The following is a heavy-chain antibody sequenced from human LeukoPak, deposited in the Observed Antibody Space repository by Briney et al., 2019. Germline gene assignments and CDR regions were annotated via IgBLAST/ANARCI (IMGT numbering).Heavy chain of an antibody. CDR2: IYYSGST. CDR3: ARLGRRHAFDI. D-gene: IGHD3-16*01. CDR1: DGSISSSSYY. Sequence: SETLSLTCTVSDGSISSSSYYWGWIRQPPGKGLEWIGSIYYSGSTYYNPSLKSRVTISVDTSKNQFSLKLSSVSAADTAVYYCARLGRRHAFDIWGQGTMVTVSS. J-gene: IGHJ3*02. V-gene: IGHV4-39*01.